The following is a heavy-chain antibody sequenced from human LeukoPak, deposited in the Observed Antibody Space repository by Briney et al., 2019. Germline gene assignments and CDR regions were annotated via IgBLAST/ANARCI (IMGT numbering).Heavy chain of an antibody. CDR1: VGSISSGNW. V-gene: IGHV4-4*02. Sequence: PSETLSLTCAVSVGSISSGNWWSWVRQSPGKGLERIGEIHHNGTANYNPSLKSRVTISADKFQNQFSLKLTSVTAADTAVYYCATAPILRGEGGEHYKYGMDVWGQGTTVTVSS. CDR2: IHHNGTA. CDR3: ATAPILRGEGGEHYKYGMDV. D-gene: IGHD2-2*02. J-gene: IGHJ6*02.